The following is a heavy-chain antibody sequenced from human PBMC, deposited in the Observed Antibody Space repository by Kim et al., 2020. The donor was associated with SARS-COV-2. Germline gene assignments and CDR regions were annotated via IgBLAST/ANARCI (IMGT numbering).Heavy chain of an antibody. CDR2: INYSGST. D-gene: IGHD2-15*01. Sequence: SETLSLTCTVSGDSISSGGYYWTWIRPHTGKGLEWIGPINYSGSTFYNPSLKSRVTISVDTSKNQFSLKLSLVTAADTDLYYCASRRSGGSCYSTWGQGTLVTVSS. CDR1: GDSISSGGYY. J-gene: IGHJ5*02. CDR3: ASRRSGGSCYST. V-gene: IGHV4-31*03.